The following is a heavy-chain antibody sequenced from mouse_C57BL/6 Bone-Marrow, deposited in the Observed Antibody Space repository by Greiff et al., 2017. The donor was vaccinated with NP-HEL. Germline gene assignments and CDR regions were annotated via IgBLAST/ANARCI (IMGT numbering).Heavy chain of an antibody. CDR2: ISSGGSYT. CDR3: ARNGGVRRRGLYYAMDY. V-gene: IGHV5-6*01. CDR1: GFTFSSYG. Sequence: EVQLVESGGDLVKPGGSLKLSCAASGFTFSSYGMSWVRQTPDKRLEWVATISSGGSYTYYPDSVKGRFTISRAKTKNTLYLQMSSLKSEDTAMYYCARNGGVRRRGLYYAMDYWGQGTSVTVSS. D-gene: IGHD2-14*01. J-gene: IGHJ4*01.